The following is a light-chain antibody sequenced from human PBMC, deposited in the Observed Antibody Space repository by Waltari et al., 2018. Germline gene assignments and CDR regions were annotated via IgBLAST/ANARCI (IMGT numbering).Light chain of an antibody. V-gene: IGKV1-39*01. CDR2: AAS. J-gene: IGKJ2*01. CDR1: ESISAF. CDR3: QQSYNSPFT. Sequence: DIQMTQSPSSLSASVGDRVTISCRTSESISAFLNWYQHRPGEAPRLLIFAASGLQSGVPSRFSGSGSGTDFTLTISSLQPEDFAIYYCQQSYNSPFTFGQGTKLEIK.